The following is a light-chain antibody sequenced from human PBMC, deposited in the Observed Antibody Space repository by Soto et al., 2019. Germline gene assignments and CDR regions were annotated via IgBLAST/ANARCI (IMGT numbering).Light chain of an antibody. CDR1: QGISSY. V-gene: IGKV1-8*01. J-gene: IGKJ1*01. CDR3: QQYYSYPGT. CDR2: AAS. Sequence: AIRMTQSPSSLSASTGDRVTITCRASQGISSYLAWYQQKPGKAPKLLIYAASTLQSGVPSRFSGSGSGTDFTLTIICLQSEYFATYYCQQYYSYPGTFGQGTKVEIK.